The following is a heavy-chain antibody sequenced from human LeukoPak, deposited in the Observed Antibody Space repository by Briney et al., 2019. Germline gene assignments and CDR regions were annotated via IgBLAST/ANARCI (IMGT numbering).Heavy chain of an antibody. V-gene: IGHV1-18*01. Sequence: ASVKVSCKASGYTFTSYGISWVRQAPGQGLEWMGWISAYNGNTNYAQKLQGRVTMTTDTSTSTAYMELRSLRSDDTAVYYCARYDFGVVIIGYYYMDVWGKGTMVTVSS. CDR2: ISAYNGNT. J-gene: IGHJ6*03. D-gene: IGHD3-3*01. CDR1: GYTFTSYG. CDR3: ARYDFGVVIIGYYYMDV.